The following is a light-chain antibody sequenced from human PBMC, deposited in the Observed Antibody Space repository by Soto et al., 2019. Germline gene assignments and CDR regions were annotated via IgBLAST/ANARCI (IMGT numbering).Light chain of an antibody. J-gene: IGKJ2*01. CDR2: DTS. CDR3: QHSSNSPRT. Sequence: EVVLTQSPVTLSLSPGERATLSCRASQSVGTFLAWYQQKPGQAPRLIIYDTSNRATGIPARFSGTGSGTDFAITISSVEHEVFADYFCQHSSNSPRTFGQGTKLDIK. CDR1: QSVGTF. V-gene: IGKV3-11*01.